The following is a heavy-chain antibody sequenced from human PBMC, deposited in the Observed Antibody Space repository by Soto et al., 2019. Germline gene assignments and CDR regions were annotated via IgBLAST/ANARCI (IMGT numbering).Heavy chain of an antibody. Sequence: SQTLSLTCAISGDSVSSNSGAWNWIRQSPSRGLEWLGRTYYRSHWYNDFAVSAKSRVTIDPDTSKNQFSLQLNSVTPEDTAVYYCVRQYRDSQYYSGLDVWGQGTTVTVSS. V-gene: IGHV6-1*01. CDR1: GDSVSSNSGA. J-gene: IGHJ6*02. CDR3: VRQYRDSQYYSGLDV. D-gene: IGHD6-6*01. CDR2: TYYRSHWYN.